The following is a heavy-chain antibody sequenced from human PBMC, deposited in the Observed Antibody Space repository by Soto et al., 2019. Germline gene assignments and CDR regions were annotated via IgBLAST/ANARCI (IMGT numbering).Heavy chain of an antibody. CDR3: ASDETKPSDYYYGMDV. J-gene: IGHJ6*02. CDR2: INSDGSST. CDR1: GFTFSSYW. D-gene: IGHD2-2*01. V-gene: IGHV3-74*01. Sequence: EVQLVESGGGLVQPGGSLRLSCAASGFTFSSYWMHWVRQAPGKGLVWVSRINSDGSSTSYADSVKGRFTISRDNDKNTLYLQMNSLRAEDTAVYYCASDETKPSDYYYGMDVWGQGTTVTVSS.